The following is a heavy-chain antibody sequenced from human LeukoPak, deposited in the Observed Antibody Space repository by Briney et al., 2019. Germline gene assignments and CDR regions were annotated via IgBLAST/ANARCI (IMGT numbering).Heavy chain of an antibody. D-gene: IGHD3-10*01. CDR1: GFTFSSFG. J-gene: IGHJ4*02. Sequence: GGSVRLSCAASGFTFSSFGMSWVRQAPGKGLEWVSAISSTGGTAYYADSVKGRFTISRDNSKNTLYLQMNSLRAEDTALYYCARALLSYYGSGSSPLDYWGQGTLVTVSS. CDR3: ARALLSYYGSGSSPLDY. V-gene: IGHV3-23*01. CDR2: ISSTGGTA.